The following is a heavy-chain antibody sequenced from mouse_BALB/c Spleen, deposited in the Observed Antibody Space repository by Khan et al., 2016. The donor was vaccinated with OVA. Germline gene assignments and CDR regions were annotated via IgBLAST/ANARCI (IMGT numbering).Heavy chain of an antibody. Sequence: EVQLQQSGPELVKPGSSVKISCKTSGYTFTEYTIHWVKQSHGKSLEWVGRINPNNGGTSYNQKFKGKATLTVDKSPSTAYMELRSLTSEVSAVYYCAGRDYYAYYWFFDVWGAGTTVTVSS. CDR2: INPNNGGT. CDR3: AGRDYYAYYWFFDV. CDR1: GYTFTEYT. J-gene: IGHJ1*01. D-gene: IGHD1-2*01. V-gene: IGHV1-22*01.